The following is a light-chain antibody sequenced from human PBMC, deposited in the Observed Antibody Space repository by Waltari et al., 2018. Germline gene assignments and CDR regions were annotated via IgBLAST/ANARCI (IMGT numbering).Light chain of an antibody. J-gene: IGLJ2*01. V-gene: IGLV2-11*01. CDR3: SSYVGSQTVV. CDR2: DVS. CDR1: SGDVGGHNY. Sequence: QSALTPPRSVSGSPGQSVTISCTGTSGDVGGHNYVSWYQQHPGKAPKLMIYDVSERPSGVPDRFSGSKSGNTASLTISGLQADDEADYYCSSYVGSQTVVFGGGTKLTVL.